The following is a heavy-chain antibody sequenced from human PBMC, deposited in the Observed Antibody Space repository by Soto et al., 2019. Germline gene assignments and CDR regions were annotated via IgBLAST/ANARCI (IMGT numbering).Heavy chain of an antibody. Sequence: QVVLLQSGTEVKRPGSSVKVSCKASGVPFNSYGFAWVRQAPGRGLEWVGRINPASKLRNYEQSLQGRVTTTAATSTTTAYMVLSRLTSEDTAVYYCARMKLASLDPWGQGTLFTVSS. J-gene: IGHJ5*02. V-gene: IGHV1-69*09. CDR3: ARMKLASLDP. CDR2: INPASKLR. CDR1: GVPFNSYG.